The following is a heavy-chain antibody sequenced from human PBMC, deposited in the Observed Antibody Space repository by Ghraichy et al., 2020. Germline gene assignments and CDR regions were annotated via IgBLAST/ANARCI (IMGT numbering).Heavy chain of an antibody. Sequence: GSLRLSCTVSGGSISGYYWSWIRQPAGKGLEWIGTIHTSGSTNYNPSLKSRVTLSVDTSKKQFFLRLSSVTAADTAVYYCARYNFQEDWYFDLWGRGTLVTVSS. D-gene: IGHD3/OR15-3a*01. CDR1: GGSISGYY. V-gene: IGHV4-4*07. J-gene: IGHJ2*01. CDR3: ARYNFQEDWYFDL. CDR2: IHTSGST.